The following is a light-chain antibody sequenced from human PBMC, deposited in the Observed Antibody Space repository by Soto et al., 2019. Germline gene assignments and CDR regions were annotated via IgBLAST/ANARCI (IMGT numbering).Light chain of an antibody. Sequence: QSVLTRPPSASGSPGQSVTISCTGTSSDVGGYNYVSWYQQHPGKAPKLMIYEVSKRPSGVPDRFSGSKSGNTASLTVSGLHAGDEADYYCSSYTSSSTNVFGTGTKVTVL. V-gene: IGLV2-8*01. CDR2: EVS. CDR3: SSYTSSSTNV. CDR1: SSDVGGYNY. J-gene: IGLJ1*01.